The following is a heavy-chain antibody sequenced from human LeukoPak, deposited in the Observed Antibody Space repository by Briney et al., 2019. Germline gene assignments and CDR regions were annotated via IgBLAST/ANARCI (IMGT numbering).Heavy chain of an antibody. J-gene: IGHJ4*02. V-gene: IGHV3-48*01. CDR3: ARGGYYFDY. D-gene: IGHD3-16*01. CDR2: ISGSSSTI. CDR1: GFTFSSYS. Sequence: GGSLRLSCAASGFTFSSYSMNWVRQAPGKGLERVSYISGSSSTIYYADSVKGRFTISRDNAKNSLYLQMNSLRAEDTAVYYCARGGYYFDYWGQGTLVTVSS.